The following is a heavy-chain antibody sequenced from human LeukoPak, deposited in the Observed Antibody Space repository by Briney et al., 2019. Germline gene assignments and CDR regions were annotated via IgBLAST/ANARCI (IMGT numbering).Heavy chain of an antibody. D-gene: IGHD3-16*02. Sequence: PSETLSLTCAVYGGSFSGYYWSWIRQPPGKGLEWIGEINHSGSTNYKSSLKSRLTKSVDTPKNQFSLRLSSVTAADTAVSYCARGGIMITFGGLIVIHYFDYWGQGTLVTVSS. J-gene: IGHJ4*02. V-gene: IGHV4-34*01. CDR2: INHSGST. CDR1: GGSFSGYY. CDR3: ARGGIMITFGGLIVIHYFDY.